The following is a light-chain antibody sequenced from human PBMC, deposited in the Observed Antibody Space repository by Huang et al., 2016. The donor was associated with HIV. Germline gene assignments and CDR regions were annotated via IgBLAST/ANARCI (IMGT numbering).Light chain of an antibody. J-gene: IGKJ2*01. V-gene: IGKV4-1*01. Sequence: DIEMTQSPDSLTVSLGARAIINCKSSQAVLKNSNKKNYLAWYQQRPGQPPKVLIYWASSWEAGVPDRFSGSGSGTDFNLTISSLQPEDLAVYYCQQYYSPPYTFGQGTRLEI. CDR2: WAS. CDR3: QQYYSPPYT. CDR1: QAVLKNSNKKNY.